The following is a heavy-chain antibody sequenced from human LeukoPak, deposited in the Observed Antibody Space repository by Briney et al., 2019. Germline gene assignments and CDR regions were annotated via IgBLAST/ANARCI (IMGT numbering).Heavy chain of an antibody. CDR2: IYYSGST. D-gene: IGHD6-13*01. CDR3: ARGYSSSWYLY. V-gene: IGHV4-59*01. Sequence: SETLSLTCAVSGGSISSYYWSWIRQPPGKGLEWIGYIYYSGSTNYNPSLKSRVTISVDTSKNQFSLKLSSVTAADTAVYYCARGYSSSWYLYWGQGTLVIVSS. J-gene: IGHJ4*02. CDR1: GGSISSYY.